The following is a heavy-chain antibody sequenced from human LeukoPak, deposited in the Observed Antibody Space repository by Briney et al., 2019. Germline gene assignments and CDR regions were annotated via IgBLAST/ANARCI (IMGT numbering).Heavy chain of an antibody. V-gene: IGHV4-61*09. CDR3: ARGVWLARDY. D-gene: IGHD6-19*01. CDR1: GGSISSGSYY. J-gene: IGHJ4*02. Sequence: KPSQTLSLTCTVSGGSISSGSYYWSWIRQPAGKGLGWIGDITHSASANYNPSLNYNPSLKSRVTISADASKNQFSLRLSSVTAADTAVYFCARGVWLARDYWGQGTLVTVSS. CDR2: ITHSASANYNPSL.